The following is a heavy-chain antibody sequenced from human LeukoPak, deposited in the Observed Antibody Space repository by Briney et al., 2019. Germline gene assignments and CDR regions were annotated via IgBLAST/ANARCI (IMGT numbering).Heavy chain of an antibody. CDR2: ISYDGSNE. J-gene: IGHJ4*02. V-gene: IGHV3-30-3*01. CDR3: ARDFSSRIAGY. D-gene: IGHD1-26*01. Sequence: GKSLRLSCAASGFTFSNYAMHWVRQAPGKGLEWVAVISYDGSNEYSADSVKDRFTISRDNSKTTLYLQLNSLRAEDTAVYYCARDFSSRIAGYWGQGTLVTVSS. CDR1: GFTFSNYA.